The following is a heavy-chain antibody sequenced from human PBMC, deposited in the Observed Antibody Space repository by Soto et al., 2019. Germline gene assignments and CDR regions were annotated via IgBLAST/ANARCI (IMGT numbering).Heavy chain of an antibody. J-gene: IGHJ6*03. CDR2: ISGSGGST. CDR3: AKVPESSSSWRYYYIDF. V-gene: IGHV3-23*01. CDR1: GFTFSSYA. Sequence: EVQLLESGGGLVQPGGSLRLSCAASGFTFSSYAMSWVRQAPGKGLEWVSAISGSGGSTYYADSVKGRFTISRDNSKNTLYLQMNSLRAEDTAVYYCAKVPESSSSWRYYYIDFWGKGTTVTVSS. D-gene: IGHD6-13*01.